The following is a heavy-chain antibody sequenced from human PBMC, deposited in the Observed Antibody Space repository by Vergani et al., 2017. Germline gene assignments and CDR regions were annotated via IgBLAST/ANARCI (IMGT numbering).Heavy chain of an antibody. CDR1: GGSFSGYY. CDR2: INHSGST. J-gene: IGHJ5*02. Sequence: QVQLQQWGAGLLKPSETLSLTCAVYGGSFSGYYWSWIRQPPGKGLEWIGEINHSGSTNYNPSLTSRVTISGDTSKNQFSLKLSSVTAVDTAVYYCARGSLFDPWGQGTLVTVSS. CDR3: ARGSLFDP. V-gene: IGHV4-34*01.